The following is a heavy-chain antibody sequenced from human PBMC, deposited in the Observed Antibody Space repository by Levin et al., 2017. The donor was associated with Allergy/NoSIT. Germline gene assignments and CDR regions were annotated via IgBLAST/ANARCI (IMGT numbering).Heavy chain of an antibody. D-gene: IGHD4-11*01. CDR1: GYSFTSYW. CDR3: ARRPLNYAWWYFDL. J-gene: IGHJ2*01. Sequence: ASVKVSCKGSGYSFTSYWIGWVRQMPGKGLEWMGIIYPGDSDTRYSPSFQGQVTISADKSISTAYLQWSSLKASDTAMYYCARRPLNYAWWYFDLWGRGTLVTVSS. V-gene: IGHV5-51*01. CDR2: IYPGDSDT.